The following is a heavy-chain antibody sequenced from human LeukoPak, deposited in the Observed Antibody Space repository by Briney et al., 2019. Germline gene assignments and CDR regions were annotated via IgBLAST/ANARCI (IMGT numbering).Heavy chain of an antibody. CDR2: IIPILGIA. D-gene: IGHD5-12*01. Sequence: SVKVSCKASGGTFSSYAISWVRQAPGQGLEWMGRIIPILGIANYAQKFQGRVTITADKSTSTAYMELSSLRSEDTAVYYCARETAEYSGYESWGQGTLVTVSS. V-gene: IGHV1-69*04. CDR1: GGTFSSYA. J-gene: IGHJ4*02. CDR3: ARETAEYSGYES.